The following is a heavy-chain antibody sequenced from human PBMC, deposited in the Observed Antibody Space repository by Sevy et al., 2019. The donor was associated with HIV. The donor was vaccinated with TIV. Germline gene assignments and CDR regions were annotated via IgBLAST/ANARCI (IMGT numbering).Heavy chain of an antibody. D-gene: IGHD2-21*02. Sequence: GGSLRLSCTASGFTFGDYAMSWFRQAPGRGLEWVGFIRSETYGEKTEYAAYVKGRITGSRDDCKSIVYLQMNSLKTEDTAVYYCTRRASRVYGDHLNLYWGQGTLVTVSS. J-gene: IGHJ4*02. CDR3: TRRASRVYGDHLNLY. V-gene: IGHV3-49*03. CDR1: GFTFGDYA. CDR2: IRSETYGEKT.